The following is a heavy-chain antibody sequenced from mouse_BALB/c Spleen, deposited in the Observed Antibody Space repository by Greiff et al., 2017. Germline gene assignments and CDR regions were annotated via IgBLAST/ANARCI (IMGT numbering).Heavy chain of an antibody. V-gene: IGHV3-5*02. CDR1: GISITTGNYR. J-gene: IGHJ2*01. D-gene: IGHD2-2*01. CDR3: ARVYYGFFDY. Sequence: EVQLQQSGPGLVKPSQTVSLTCTVTGISITTGNYRWSWIRQFPGNKLEWIGYIYYSGTITYNPSLTSRTTITRDTSKNQFFLEMNSLTAEDTATYYCARVYYGFFDYWGQGTTLTVSS. CDR2: IYYSGTI.